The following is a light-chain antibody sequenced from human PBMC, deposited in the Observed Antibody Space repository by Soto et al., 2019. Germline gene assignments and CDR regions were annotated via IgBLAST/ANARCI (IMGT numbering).Light chain of an antibody. CDR3: QQYDSYSWT. V-gene: IGKV1-5*01. CDR1: QSISTF. Sequence: DIQMTQSPSTLSASAGDTVTITCRASQSISTFLAWYQQKPGKAPKLLIFDASSLKNGVPSRFSGSGSGTEFTLTISSLQPDDFASYYCQQYDSYSWTFGQGTKVDI. CDR2: DAS. J-gene: IGKJ1*01.